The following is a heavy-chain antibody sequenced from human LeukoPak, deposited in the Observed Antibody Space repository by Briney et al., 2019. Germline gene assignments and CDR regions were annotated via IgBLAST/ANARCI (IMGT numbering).Heavy chain of an antibody. J-gene: IGHJ4*02. CDR3: ARLAGLWFGESFDY. D-gene: IGHD3-10*01. Sequence: ASVKVSCKASGYTFTGYYMHWVRQAPGQGLEWMGWINPNSGGTNYAQKFRGRVTMTRDTSISTAYMELSRLRSDDTAVYYCARLAGLWFGESFDYWGQGTLVTVSS. CDR2: INPNSGGT. V-gene: IGHV1-2*02. CDR1: GYTFTGYY.